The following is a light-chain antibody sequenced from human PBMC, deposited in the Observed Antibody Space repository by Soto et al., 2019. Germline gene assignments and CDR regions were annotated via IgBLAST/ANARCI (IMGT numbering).Light chain of an antibody. Sequence: QSALPQPRSVSGSPGQSVTISCTGTSSDVGGYNYVSWYQQHPGKAPKLMIYDVSKRPSGVPDRFSGSKSGTTASLTISGLQAEDEADYYCCSYAGSYTHVFGTGTKLTVL. CDR1: SSDVGGYNY. CDR3: CSYAGSYTHV. J-gene: IGLJ1*01. CDR2: DVS. V-gene: IGLV2-11*01.